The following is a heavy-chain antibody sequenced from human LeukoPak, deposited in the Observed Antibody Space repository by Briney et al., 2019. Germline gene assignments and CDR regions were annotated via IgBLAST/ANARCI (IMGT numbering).Heavy chain of an antibody. CDR2: IYYSEST. J-gene: IGHJ3*02. V-gene: IGHV4-39*01. D-gene: IGHD3-10*01. CDR3: ARPYYGSGDDDFDI. Sequence: KPSQTRSLTCTLSSGSISSISYYWGWIRHPPGKGLEWIGRIYYSESTYYNPSLKIRVTISVDTSKNQFSLKLSSVNAADTAVYYCARPYYGSGDDDFDIWGQGTMVTVSS. CDR1: SGSISSISYY.